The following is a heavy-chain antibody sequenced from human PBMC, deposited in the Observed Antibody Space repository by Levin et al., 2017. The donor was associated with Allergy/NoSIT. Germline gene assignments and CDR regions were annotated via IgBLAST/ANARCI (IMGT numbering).Heavy chain of an antibody. D-gene: IGHD4-23*01. CDR2: ISSSSSYI. Sequence: EASVKVSCAASGFTFSSYSMNWVRQAPGKGLEWVSSISSSSSYIYYADSVKGRFTISRDNAKNSLYLQMNSLRAEDTAVYYCARDHEAGYGGPYYFDYWGQGTLVTVSS. J-gene: IGHJ4*02. CDR3: ARDHEAGYGGPYYFDY. CDR1: GFTFSSYS. V-gene: IGHV3-21*01.